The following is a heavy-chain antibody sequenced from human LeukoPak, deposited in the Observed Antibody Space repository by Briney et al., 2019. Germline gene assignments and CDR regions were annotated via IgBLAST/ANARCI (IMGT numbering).Heavy chain of an antibody. CDR1: GGSISSGGYY. D-gene: IGHD3-10*01. CDR2: IYYSGST. Sequence: SQTLSLTCTVSGGSISSGGYYWSWIRQHPGKGLEWIGYIYYSGSTYYNPSLKSRVTISVDTSKNQFSLKLSSVTAADTAVYYCARYPGESDAFDIWGQGTMVTVSS. V-gene: IGHV4-31*03. J-gene: IGHJ3*02. CDR3: ARYPGESDAFDI.